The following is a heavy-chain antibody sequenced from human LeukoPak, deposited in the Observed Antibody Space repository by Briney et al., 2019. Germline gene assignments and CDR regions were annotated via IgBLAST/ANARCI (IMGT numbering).Heavy chain of an antibody. V-gene: IGHV1-69*05. CDR1: GGTFSSYA. J-gene: IGHJ4*02. CDR2: IIPIFGTA. Sequence: SVKVSCKASGGTFSSYAISWVRQAPGQGLEWMGRIIPIFGTANYAQKFQGRVTITTDESTSTAYMELSSLRSEDTAVYYCARAGNDYGDYPNYYYFDYWGQGTLVTVSS. CDR3: ARAGNDYGDYPNYYYFDY. D-gene: IGHD4-17*01.